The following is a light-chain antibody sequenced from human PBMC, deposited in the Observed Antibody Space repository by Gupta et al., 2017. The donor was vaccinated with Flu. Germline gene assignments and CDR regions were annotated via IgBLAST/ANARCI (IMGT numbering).Light chain of an antibody. Sequence: QSALTQPASVSGSPGQSITISCTGTASDIGKYNYVSWYQRQPGSAPRLIIFEINSRPAGISSRFSGSKSGASASLTISGLQPDDEGDYFCASYTFDTPYVFGTGTTVTV. CDR2: EIN. V-gene: IGLV2-14*01. CDR3: ASYTFDTPYV. CDR1: ASDIGKYNY. J-gene: IGLJ1*01.